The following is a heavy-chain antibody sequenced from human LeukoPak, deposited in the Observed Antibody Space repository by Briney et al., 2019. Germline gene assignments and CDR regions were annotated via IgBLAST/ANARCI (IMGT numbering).Heavy chain of an antibody. CDR3: ARVRRFYCGGDCYHGWFDP. D-gene: IGHD2-21*02. J-gene: IGHJ5*02. CDR2: IIPIFGTA. Sequence: VASVKVSCKASGGTFSSYAISWVRQAPGQGLEWMGGIIPIFGTANYAQKFQGRVTITTDESTSTAYMELSSLRSEDTAVYYCARVRRFYCGGDCYHGWFDPWGQGTLVTVSS. V-gene: IGHV1-69*05. CDR1: GGTFSSYA.